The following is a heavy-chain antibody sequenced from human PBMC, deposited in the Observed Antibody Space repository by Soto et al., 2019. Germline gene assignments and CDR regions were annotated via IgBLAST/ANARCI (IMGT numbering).Heavy chain of an antibody. D-gene: IGHD3-10*01. V-gene: IGHV1-69*01. CDR3: ARGGWFGELSGWFEP. CDR2: IIPIFGTA. CDR1: GGTFSSYA. J-gene: IGHJ5*02. Sequence: QVQLVQSGAEVKKPGSSVKVSCKASGGTFSSYAISWVRQAPGQVLEWMGGIIPIFGTANYAQKFQGRVTITADESTSTAYMELSSLRFEDTAVYYCARGGWFGELSGWFEPWGQGTLVTVSS.